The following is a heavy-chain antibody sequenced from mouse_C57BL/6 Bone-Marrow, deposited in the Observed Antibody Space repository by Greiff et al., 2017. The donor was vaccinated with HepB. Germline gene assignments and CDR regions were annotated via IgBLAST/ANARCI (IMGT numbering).Heavy chain of an antibody. J-gene: IGHJ2*01. Sequence: VQLQQPGAELVKPGASVKLSCKASGYTFTSYWMQWVKQRPGQGLEWIGEIDPSDSYTNYNQKFKGKATLTVDTSSSTAYMQLSSLTSEDSAVYYCARWPLYGYEDYWGQGTTLTVSS. CDR1: GYTFTSYW. D-gene: IGHD2-2*01. CDR3: ARWPLYGYEDY. CDR2: IDPSDSYT. V-gene: IGHV1-50*01.